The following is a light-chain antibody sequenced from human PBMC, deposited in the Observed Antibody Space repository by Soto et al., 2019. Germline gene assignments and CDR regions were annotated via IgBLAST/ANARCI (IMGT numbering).Light chain of an antibody. CDR3: QRYDSLRT. CDR2: GAS. Sequence: ATLSCRASQTVGNIYLGWYQQKPGQSPRLLIYGASNRATGIPARFSGSGSGTDFTLTITRLEPEDFAMYYCQRYDSLRTFGQGTKVDIK. J-gene: IGKJ1*01. V-gene: IGKV3-20*01. CDR1: QTVGNIY.